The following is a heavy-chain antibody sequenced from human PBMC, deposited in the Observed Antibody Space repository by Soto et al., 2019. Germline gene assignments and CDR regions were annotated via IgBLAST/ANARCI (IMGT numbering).Heavy chain of an antibody. Sequence: SVKVSCKASGGTFSSYAISWVRQAPGQGLEWMGGIIPIFGTANYAQKFQGRVTITADESTSTAYMELSSLRSEDTAVYYCARAPYDSSGYFPQAYYYYGMDVWGQGTTVTVSS. J-gene: IGHJ6*02. CDR3: ARAPYDSSGYFPQAYYYYGMDV. V-gene: IGHV1-69*13. D-gene: IGHD3-22*01. CDR2: IIPIFGTA. CDR1: GGTFSSYA.